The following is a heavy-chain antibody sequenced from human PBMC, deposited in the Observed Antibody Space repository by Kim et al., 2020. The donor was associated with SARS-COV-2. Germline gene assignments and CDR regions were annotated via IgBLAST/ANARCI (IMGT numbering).Heavy chain of an antibody. V-gene: IGHV4-59*01. J-gene: IGHJ5*02. D-gene: IGHD3-22*01. CDR3: GRWGYYYDSSGYNGVDP. CDR2: IYYSGST. Sequence: SETLSLTCTVSGGSISSYYWSWIRQPPGKGLEWIGSIYYSGSTNYNPSLKSRVTISVDTSKNQFSLKLGSVTAADTAVFYCGRWGYYYDSSGYNGVDPWGQGNPVTVPS. CDR1: GGSISSYY.